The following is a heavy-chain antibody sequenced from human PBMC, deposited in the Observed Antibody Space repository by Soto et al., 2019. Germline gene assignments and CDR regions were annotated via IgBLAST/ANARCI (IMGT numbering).Heavy chain of an antibody. CDR1: GFTFSSYA. CDR3: LAQDCDFWSGYYMNNWFDP. CDR2: ISGSGGST. D-gene: IGHD3-3*01. J-gene: IGHJ5*02. Sequence: EVQLLESGGGLVQPGGSLRLSCAASGFTFSSYAMSWVRQAPGKGLEWVSAISGSGGSTYYADSVKGRFTISRDNSKNTLYPQMDSQRAEDPAVYYCLAQDCDFWSGYYMNNWFDPWGQGTLVTLS. V-gene: IGHV3-23*01.